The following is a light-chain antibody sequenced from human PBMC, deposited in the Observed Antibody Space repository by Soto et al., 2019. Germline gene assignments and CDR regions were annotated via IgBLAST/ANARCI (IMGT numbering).Light chain of an antibody. CDR3: QQYNNWPMWT. J-gene: IGKJ1*01. V-gene: IGKV3-15*01. CDR1: QSVSSN. Sequence: VIAQSPATLSVSPGERATLSCRASQSVSSNLAWYQQKPGQAPRLLIYGASTRATGIPARFSGSGSGTEFTLTISSLQSEDFAVYYCQQYNNWPMWTFGQGTNVDIK. CDR2: GAS.